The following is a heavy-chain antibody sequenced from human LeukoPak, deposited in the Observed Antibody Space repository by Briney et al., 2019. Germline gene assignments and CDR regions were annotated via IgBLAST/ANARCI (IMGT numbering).Heavy chain of an antibody. D-gene: IGHD3-10*01. Sequence: GESLKISCKGSGFSFTSYWIGWVRQMPGKGLEWMAIINPGDSDTRYSPSSQGQVTISADKSISTVYLQWGSLKASDTAMYYCARQPGAGWFDPWGQGTLVTVSS. CDR2: INPGDSDT. J-gene: IGHJ5*02. CDR3: ARQPGAGWFDP. V-gene: IGHV5-51*01. CDR1: GFSFTSYW.